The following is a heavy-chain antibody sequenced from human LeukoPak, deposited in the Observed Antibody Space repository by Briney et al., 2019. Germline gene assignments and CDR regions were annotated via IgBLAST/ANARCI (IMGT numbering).Heavy chain of an antibody. J-gene: IGHJ4*02. CDR3: AREGRVSGYDFDC. V-gene: IGHV3-74*03. CDR2: INSDGSSI. D-gene: IGHD5-12*01. CDR1: GFTFSSYW. Sequence: GGSLRLSCAASGFTFSSYWMHWVRQAPGKGLVWVSRINSDGSSITYADSVKGRFTISRDNAKNTLYLEMNSLRVEDTAVYYCAREGRVSGYDFDCWGQGTLVTVSS.